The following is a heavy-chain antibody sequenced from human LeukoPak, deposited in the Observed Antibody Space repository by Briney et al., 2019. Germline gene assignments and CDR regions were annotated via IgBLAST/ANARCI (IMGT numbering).Heavy chain of an antibody. V-gene: IGHV4-34*01. CDR1: GGSFSGYY. J-gene: IGHJ4*02. CDR3: ARSTYHDFWSGYYTGFLVDY. Sequence: SETLSLTCAVYGGSFSGYYWSWIRQPPGKGLEWIGEINHSGSTNYNPSLKSRVTISVDTSKNQFSLKLSSVTAADTAVYYCARSTYHDFWSGYYTGFLVDYWGRGTLVTVSS. D-gene: IGHD3-3*01. CDR2: INHSGST.